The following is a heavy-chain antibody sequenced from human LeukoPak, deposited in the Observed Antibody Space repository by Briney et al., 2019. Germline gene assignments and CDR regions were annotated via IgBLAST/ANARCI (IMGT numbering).Heavy chain of an antibody. Sequence: PSETLSLTCTVSGASVSGSAYYWSWIRQPAGKGLEWIGRIYTSGSTNYNPSLKSRVTMSVDTSKNQFSLKLSSVTAADTAVYYCARAARTGNYYYYMDVWGKGTTVTISS. J-gene: IGHJ6*03. CDR3: ARAARTGNYYYYMDV. V-gene: IGHV4-61*02. CDR1: GASVSGSAYY. D-gene: IGHD3-10*01. CDR2: IYTSGST.